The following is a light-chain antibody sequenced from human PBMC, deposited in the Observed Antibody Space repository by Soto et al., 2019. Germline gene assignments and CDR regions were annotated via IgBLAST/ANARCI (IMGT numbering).Light chain of an antibody. Sequence: EIVMTQSPATLSVSPGEGATLSCRASQSVSNNLAWYQQKPGQAPSLLIYDASTRATGIPARFSGSGSGTEFTLTISSLQSEDFAIYYCQHYNNWPQTFDQGTKVEIK. CDR2: DAS. CDR1: QSVSNN. CDR3: QHYNNWPQT. V-gene: IGKV3-15*01. J-gene: IGKJ1*01.